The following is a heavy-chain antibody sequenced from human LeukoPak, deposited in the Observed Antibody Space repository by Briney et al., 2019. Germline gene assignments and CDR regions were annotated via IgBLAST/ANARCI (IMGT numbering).Heavy chain of an antibody. J-gene: IGHJ5*02. CDR2: ISGSGTTI. CDR1: GFTFSSYN. CDR3: ARGGGSYVNWFDP. D-gene: IGHD1-26*01. Sequence: GGSLRLSCVASGFTFSSYNMNWVRQPPGKRLEWVSYISGSGTTIYYADSVRGRFTISRDNAKSSLYLQMKSLRAEDTAVYYCARGGGSYVNWFDPWGQGTLVTVSS. V-gene: IGHV3-48*01.